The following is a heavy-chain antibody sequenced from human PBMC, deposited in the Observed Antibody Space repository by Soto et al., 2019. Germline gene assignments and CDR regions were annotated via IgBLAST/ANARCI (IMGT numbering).Heavy chain of an antibody. V-gene: IGHV1-69*13. D-gene: IGHD4-17*01. J-gene: IGHJ4*02. CDR3: AGDSGRSDYAFDF. CDR2: IIPIFGTA. Sequence: ASVKVSCKASGGTFSSYAISWVRQAPGQGLEWMGGIIPIFGTANYAQKFQGRVTITADESTSTAYMDLSSLRSEDTAVYFCAGDSGRSDYAFDFWGQGTLVTVSS. CDR1: GGTFSSYA.